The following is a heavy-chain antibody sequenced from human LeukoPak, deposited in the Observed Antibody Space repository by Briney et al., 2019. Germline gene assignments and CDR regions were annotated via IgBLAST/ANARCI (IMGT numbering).Heavy chain of an antibody. V-gene: IGHV1-8*01. CDR1: GYTFSIFD. Sequence: ASVRVSCMASGYTFSIFDIHWVSDAPGQGLGWGGWINPSCGNTGLARKFQRRVCMTRAISISTAYLALRNLRSDDTAVYFCARVASPDGFDPWGQGTLVSV. J-gene: IGHJ5*02. CDR3: ARVASPDGFDP. CDR2: INPSCGNT. D-gene: IGHD1-14*01.